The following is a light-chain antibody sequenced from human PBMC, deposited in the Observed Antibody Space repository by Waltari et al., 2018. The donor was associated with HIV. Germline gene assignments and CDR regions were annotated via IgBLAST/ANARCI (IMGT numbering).Light chain of an antibody. CDR2: RNN. CDR1: SSKIGNNY. V-gene: IGLV1-47*01. J-gene: IGLJ2*01. CDR3: VTWADRSSGPVV. Sequence: QSVLTQPPSASGTPGQRITISCSGSSSKIGNNYVHCNQHLPGTAPKLLIYRNNQRASGVPDRFSGSKSGTSASLAISGLRSEDEADYYCVTWADRSSGPVVFGGGTKVTVL.